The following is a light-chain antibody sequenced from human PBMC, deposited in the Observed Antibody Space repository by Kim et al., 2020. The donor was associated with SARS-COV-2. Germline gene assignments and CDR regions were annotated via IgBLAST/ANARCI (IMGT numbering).Light chain of an antibody. V-gene: IGLV3-25*03. Sequence: SYELTQPPSVSVYPGQTARITCSGDALPEKQTYWYQQKSGQAPLLLIYKDSERPSGIPGRFSGSSSGTTVTLTISGVQAEDDADYYCQSADGSGTYVFGT. CDR3: QSADGSGTYV. CDR2: KDS. J-gene: IGLJ1*01. CDR1: ALPEKQ.